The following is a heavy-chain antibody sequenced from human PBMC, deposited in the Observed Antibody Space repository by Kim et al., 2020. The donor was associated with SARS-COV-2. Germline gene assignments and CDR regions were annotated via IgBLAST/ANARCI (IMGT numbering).Heavy chain of an antibody. D-gene: IGHD3-10*01. CDR3: ARQAEGGFGELLSSKDPLDY. V-gene: IGHV5-51*01. CDR2: IYPGDSDT. Sequence: GESLKISCKGSGYSFTSYWIGWVRQMPGKGLEWMGIIYPGDSDTRYSPSFQGQVTISADKSISTAYLQWSSLKASDTAMYYCARQAEGGFGELLSSKDPLDYWGQGTLVTVSS. J-gene: IGHJ4*02. CDR1: GYSFTSYW.